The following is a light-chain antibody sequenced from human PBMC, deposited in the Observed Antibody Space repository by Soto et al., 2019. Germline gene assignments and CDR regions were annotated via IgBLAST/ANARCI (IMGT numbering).Light chain of an antibody. CDR2: DAV. CDR3: QQYNSWPLT. Sequence: EIVLTQSPGTLSLSPGEGATLSCRASQSVTGTNLAWYQQRPGQAPRLLIYDAVRRATGVPTRISGSGSGTEFTLTISSLQSEDFAVYYCQQYNSWPLTFGGGTKVEIK. CDR1: QSVTGTN. V-gene: IGKV3D-15*01. J-gene: IGKJ4*01.